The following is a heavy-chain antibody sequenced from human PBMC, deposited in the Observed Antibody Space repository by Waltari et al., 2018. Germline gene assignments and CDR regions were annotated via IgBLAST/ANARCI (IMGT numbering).Heavy chain of an antibody. J-gene: IGHJ4*02. CDR2: ITPIVGTS. D-gene: IGHD3-10*01. CDR1: EGTFSTYA. Sequence: QVQLVQSGAEVKKPGSSVKVSCSASEGTFSTYAISWVRQAPGQGLERMGQITPIVGTSNYAQKFQARVTLTADDSTCTAYMELTTLKSDDTAVYFCASFRPEVGSTFWGQGTLVTVSS. CDR3: ASFRPEVGSTF. V-gene: IGHV1-69*11.